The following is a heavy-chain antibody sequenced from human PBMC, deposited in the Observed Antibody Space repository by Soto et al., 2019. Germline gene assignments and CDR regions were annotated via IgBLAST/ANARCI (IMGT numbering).Heavy chain of an antibody. V-gene: IGHV4-30-4*01. D-gene: IGHD3-3*01. CDR2: IYYSGST. CDR1: GGSISSGDYY. Sequence: SETLSLTCTVSGGSISSGDYYWSWIRQPPGKGLEWIGYIYYSGSTYYNPSLKSRVTISVDRSKNQFSLKLSSVTAADTAVYYCARGRDYDFWSGPRWFDPWGQGTLVTVSS. J-gene: IGHJ5*02. CDR3: ARGRDYDFWSGPRWFDP.